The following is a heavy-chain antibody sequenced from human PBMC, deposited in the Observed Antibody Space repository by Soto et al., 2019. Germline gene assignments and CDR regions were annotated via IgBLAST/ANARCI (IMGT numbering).Heavy chain of an antibody. CDR1: GFTFSSYW. J-gene: IGHJ4*02. V-gene: IGHV3-7*03. Sequence: GGSLRLSCAASGFTFSSYWMSWVRQAPGKGLEWVANIKQDGSEKYYVDSVKGRFTISRDNVKNSLYLQMNSLRAEDTAVYYCARDLYGSGSYFDYWGQGTLVTVSS. CDR2: IKQDGSEK. CDR3: ARDLYGSGSYFDY. D-gene: IGHD3-10*01.